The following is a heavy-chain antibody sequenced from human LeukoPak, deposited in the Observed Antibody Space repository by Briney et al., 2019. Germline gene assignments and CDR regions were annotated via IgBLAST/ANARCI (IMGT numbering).Heavy chain of an antibody. Sequence: QAGGSPRLSCAASGFTFSSYAMSWVRQAPGKGLEWVSAISGSGGSTYYADSVKGRFTISRDNAKNSLYLQMNSLRAEDTALYYCAKDYGDYVWYFDLWGRGTLVTVSS. J-gene: IGHJ2*01. CDR2: ISGSGGST. D-gene: IGHD4-17*01. CDR1: GFTFSSYA. V-gene: IGHV3-23*01. CDR3: AKDYGDYVWYFDL.